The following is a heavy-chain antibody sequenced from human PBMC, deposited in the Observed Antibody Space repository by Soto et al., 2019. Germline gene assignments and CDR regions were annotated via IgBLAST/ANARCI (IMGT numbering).Heavy chain of an antibody. CDR2: ISGSGGST. D-gene: IGHD2-15*01. V-gene: IGHV3-23*01. J-gene: IGHJ6*02. Sequence: GGSLRLSCAASGFTFSSYAMSWVRQAPGKGLEWVSAISGSGGSTYYADSVKGRFTISRDNSKNTLYLQMNSLRAEDTAVYYCAKGQGYCSGGSCSLWGMDVWGQGTTVTVSS. CDR1: GFTFSSYA. CDR3: AKGQGYCSGGSCSLWGMDV.